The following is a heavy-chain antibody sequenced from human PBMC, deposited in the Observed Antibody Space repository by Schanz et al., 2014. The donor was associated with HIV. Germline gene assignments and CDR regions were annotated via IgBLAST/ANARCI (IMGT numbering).Heavy chain of an antibody. D-gene: IGHD6-19*01. CDR2: ISGSGVST. V-gene: IGHV3-23*04. CDR3: AKMARSVAANTNLDY. Sequence: VQLVESGGGVVQPGRSLRLSCAASGFTFSNFAMSWVRQAPGKGLEWVSSISGSGVSTFYAGSVKGRFAISRDKSKNTLYLQMNSLRVEDTAVYYCAKMARSVAANTNLDYWGQGTLVTVSS. J-gene: IGHJ4*02. CDR1: GFTFSNFA.